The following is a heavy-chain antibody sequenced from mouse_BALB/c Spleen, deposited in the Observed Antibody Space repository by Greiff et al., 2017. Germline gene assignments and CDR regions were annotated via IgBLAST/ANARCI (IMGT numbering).Heavy chain of an antibody. CDR3: ARDYGWGWFAY. D-gene: IGHD1-2*01. V-gene: IGHV1-14*01. CDR2: INPYNDGT. J-gene: IGHJ3*01. Sequence: EVQLQQSGPELVKPGASVKMSCKASGYTFTSYVMHWVKQKPGQGLEWIGYINPYNDGTKYNEKFKGKATLTADKSSSTAYMQLSSLTSENSAVYFCARDYGWGWFAYWGQGTLVTVSA. CDR1: GYTFTSYV.